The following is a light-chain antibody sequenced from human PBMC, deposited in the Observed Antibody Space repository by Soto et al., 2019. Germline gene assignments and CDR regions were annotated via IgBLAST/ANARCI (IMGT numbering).Light chain of an antibody. J-gene: IGKJ5*01. CDR2: DAS. V-gene: IGKV1-33*01. CDR1: QDISNY. CDR3: QQYDNLPT. Sequence: DIQMTQSQSSLSASVGDRVTITCQASQDISNYLHWYQQKPGKAPKLLIYDASNLETGVPSRFSGSGSGTDFTFTISSLQPEDIATYYCQQYDNLPTFGQGTRLEIK.